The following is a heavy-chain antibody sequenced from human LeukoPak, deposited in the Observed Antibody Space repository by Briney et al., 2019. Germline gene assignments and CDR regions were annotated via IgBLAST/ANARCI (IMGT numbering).Heavy chain of an antibody. J-gene: IGHJ4*02. Sequence: ASVKVSCKASGYTFTSYGISWVRQAPGQGLEWMGWVSAYNGNTNYAQKLQGRVTITRDTSASTAYMELSSLRSEDMAVYYCARGDLWFGEFEVDYWGQGTLVTVSS. CDR2: VSAYNGNT. V-gene: IGHV1-18*03. CDR1: GYTFTSYG. D-gene: IGHD3-10*01. CDR3: ARGDLWFGEFEVDY.